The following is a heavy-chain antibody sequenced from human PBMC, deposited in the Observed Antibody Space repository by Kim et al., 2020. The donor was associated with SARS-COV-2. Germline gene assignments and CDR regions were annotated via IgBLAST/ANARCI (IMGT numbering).Heavy chain of an antibody. CDR3: ARDRGSGWYGYFDY. V-gene: IGHV3-30*07. D-gene: IGHD6-19*01. Sequence: ADSAKGRVTSTRDNYKNTLYRQMNSLRAEDTAVYYCARDRGSGWYGYFDYWGQGTLVTVSS. J-gene: IGHJ4*02.